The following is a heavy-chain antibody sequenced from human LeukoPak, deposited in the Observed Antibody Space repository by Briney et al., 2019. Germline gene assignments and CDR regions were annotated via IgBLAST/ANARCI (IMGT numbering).Heavy chain of an antibody. J-gene: IGHJ4*02. CDR1: GFTFSSYA. D-gene: IGHD3-22*01. V-gene: IGHV3-23*01. Sequence: GGSLRLSCAASGFTFSSYAMSWVRQVPGKGLEWVSSFSGHTDDTYYADSVKGRFTISRDNSKNTPYLQMNSLRAEDTALYYCAKDPGTYYYDSSYYTGWGQGTLVTVSS. CDR2: FSGHTDDT. CDR3: AKDPGTYYYDSSYYTG.